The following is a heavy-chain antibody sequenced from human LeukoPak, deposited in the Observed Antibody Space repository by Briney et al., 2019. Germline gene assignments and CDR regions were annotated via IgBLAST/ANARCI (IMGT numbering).Heavy chain of an antibody. CDR3: ARVEYSSGFIPYFDY. D-gene: IGHD6-19*01. CDR2: IYHSGST. J-gene: IGHJ4*02. Sequence: PSQTLSLTCTASGYSISSGYYWGWIRQPPGKGLEWIGSIYHSGSTNYNPSHKSRVTISVDTSKNQFSLKLSSVTAADTAVYYCARVEYSSGFIPYFDYWGQGTLVTVSS. V-gene: IGHV4-38-2*02. CDR1: GYSISSGYY.